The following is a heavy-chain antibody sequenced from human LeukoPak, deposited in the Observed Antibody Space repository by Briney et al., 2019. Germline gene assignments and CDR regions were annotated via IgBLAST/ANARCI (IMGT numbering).Heavy chain of an antibody. V-gene: IGHV3-48*01. CDR1: GFTFSSYS. J-gene: IGHJ4*02. Sequence: PGGSLRLSCAASGFTFSSYSMNWVRQAPGKGLEWVSYISSSSSTIYYADSVKGRFTISRDNAKNSLYLQMNSLRAEDTAVYYCARDSSSSHYWGQGTLVTVSS. CDR3: ARDSSSSHY. D-gene: IGHD6-6*01. CDR2: ISSSSSTI.